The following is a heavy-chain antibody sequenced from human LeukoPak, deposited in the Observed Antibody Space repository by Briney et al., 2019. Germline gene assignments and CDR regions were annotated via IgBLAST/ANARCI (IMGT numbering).Heavy chain of an antibody. CDR2: ISGDAGNT. J-gene: IGHJ4*02. CDR1: GLTFSSYS. V-gene: IGHV3-23*01. CDR3: AKALRYSSSGSDF. D-gene: IGHD6-13*01. Sequence: PGGSLRLSCAASGLTFSSYSMSWVRQAPGKGLEWVSAISGDAGNTYYADSVKGRFTISRDNSKNTLYPQMNSLRAEDTAVYYCAKALRYSSSGSDFWGQGTLVTVSS.